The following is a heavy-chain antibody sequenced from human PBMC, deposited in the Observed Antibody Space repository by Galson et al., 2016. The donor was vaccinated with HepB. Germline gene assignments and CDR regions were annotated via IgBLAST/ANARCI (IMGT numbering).Heavy chain of an antibody. V-gene: IGHV3-66*01. CDR1: TFTVNSNH. J-gene: IGHJ5*02. D-gene: IGHD1-26*01. Sequence: SLRLSCAASTFTVNSNHMSWVRQAPGKGLEWVSIIYRGGSTNYPESVKGRFTISRDNAKKPVYLQMKSLTAEDTACYYCAREFERQVGWLDPWGQGTMVHVSS. CDR3: AREFERQVGWLDP. CDR2: IYRGGST.